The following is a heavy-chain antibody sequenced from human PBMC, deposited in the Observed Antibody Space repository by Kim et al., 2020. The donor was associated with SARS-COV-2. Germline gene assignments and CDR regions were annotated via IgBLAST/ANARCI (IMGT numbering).Heavy chain of an antibody. J-gene: IGHJ4*02. V-gene: IGHV4-34*01. CDR2: INHSGST. Sequence: SETLSLTCAVYGGSFSGYYWSWIRQPPGKGLEWIGEINHSGSTNYNPSLKSRVTISVDTSKNKFSLKLSSVTAADTAVYYCARGRTGSDGYDYFDYWGQGTLVTVSS. D-gene: IGHD5-12*01. CDR3: ARGRTGSDGYDYFDY. CDR1: GGSFSGYY.